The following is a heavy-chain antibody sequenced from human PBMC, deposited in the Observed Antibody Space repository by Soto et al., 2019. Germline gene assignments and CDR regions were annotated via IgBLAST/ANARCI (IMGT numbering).Heavy chain of an antibody. D-gene: IGHD3-10*02. CDR3: ASMIGDPVLSFDS. J-gene: IGHJ5*01. Sequence: QVQLQESGPGLVKPSETLSLTCTVSGGSISSYYWSWIRQPPGKGLELIGFIFFSGSTSYNPSLKRRVTISIDTSEYQFSLKLNSVTAADTAVYYWASMIGDPVLSFDSWGQGTLVAVSS. CDR1: GGSISSYY. CDR2: IFFSGST. V-gene: IGHV4-59*01.